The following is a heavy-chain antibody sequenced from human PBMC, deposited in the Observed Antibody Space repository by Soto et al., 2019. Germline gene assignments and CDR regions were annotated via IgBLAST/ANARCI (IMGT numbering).Heavy chain of an antibody. CDR1: GGSIDRSNYY. D-gene: IGHD3-22*01. V-gene: IGHV4-39*01. CDR3: ARHFVAVVIKGWGY. CDR2: TYYNGYA. Sequence: QLQLQESGPGLVKPSETLSLTCTVSGGSIDRSNYYWDWIRQPPGKGLEWIGTTYYNGYAYYNPSLKSRVTMSVDTSKNQFSLKLISVTAADTAVYYCARHFVAVVIKGWGYWGQGTLVTVSS. J-gene: IGHJ4*02.